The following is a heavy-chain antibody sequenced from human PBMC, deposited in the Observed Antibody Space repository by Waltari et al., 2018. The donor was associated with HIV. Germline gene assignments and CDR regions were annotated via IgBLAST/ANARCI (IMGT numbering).Heavy chain of an antibody. J-gene: IGHJ4*02. CDR3: ARGLGSHFDY. D-gene: IGHD1-26*01. CDR1: GFSFGTLH. CDR2: ISRSSHII. V-gene: IGHV3-21*02. Sequence: EVKLLVSGGGLVKPGDTLRLSCAASGFSFGTLHFIWLRQAPGKWLEGVSSISRSSHIIYYADLEKGRVTISRDNANNSLYLQMSSLRAEDTAVYYCARGLGSHFDYWGQGTLVTVSS.